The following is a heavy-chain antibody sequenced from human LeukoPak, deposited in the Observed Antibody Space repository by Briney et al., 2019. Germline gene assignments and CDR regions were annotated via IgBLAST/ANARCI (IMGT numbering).Heavy chain of an antibody. J-gene: IGHJ4*02. D-gene: IGHD6-13*01. CDR1: GGSISSSNW. CDR3: ARHTPVDSSSFFDY. Sequence: SETLSLTCAVSGGSISSSNWWSWVRQPPGKGLEWIGEIYHSGSTNYNPSLKSRVTISVDTSKNQFSLKLSSVTAADTAVYYCARHTPVDSSSFFDYWGQGTLVTVSS. V-gene: IGHV4-4*02. CDR2: IYHSGST.